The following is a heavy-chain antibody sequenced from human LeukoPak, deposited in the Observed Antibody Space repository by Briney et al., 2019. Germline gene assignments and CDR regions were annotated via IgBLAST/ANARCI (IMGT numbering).Heavy chain of an antibody. Sequence: PSVNLFCKSSGGTFSSYALSGVRHAPGQGLEWMGGIISIFGTANYAQNFQGKVTITTAESTSTAYMELGSLRSEDTAVYYCAKGPMVRGVIVYYNYMDVWGKGTTVTVSS. CDR2: IISIFGTA. D-gene: IGHD3-10*01. V-gene: IGHV1-69*05. CDR3: AKGPMVRGVIVYYNYMDV. J-gene: IGHJ6*03. CDR1: GGTFSSYA.